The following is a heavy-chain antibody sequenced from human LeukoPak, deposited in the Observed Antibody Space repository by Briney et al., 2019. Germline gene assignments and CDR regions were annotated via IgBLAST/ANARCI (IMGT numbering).Heavy chain of an antibody. D-gene: IGHD3-22*01. J-gene: IGHJ6*03. Sequence: GGSLRLSYAASGFTLSDYHMNWVRQAPGKGLEWLSSITTISHYIYYAGAVRGRFTISRDNAKNSLYLQMNSLRAEDTAVYYCARDTNSSARRRLGYMDVWGKGTTVTVSS. CDR3: ARDTNSSARRRLGYMDV. V-gene: IGHV3-21*01. CDR1: GFTLSDYH. CDR2: ITTISHYI.